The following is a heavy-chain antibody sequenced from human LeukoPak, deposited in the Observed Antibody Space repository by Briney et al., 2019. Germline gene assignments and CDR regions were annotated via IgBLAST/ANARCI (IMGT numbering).Heavy chain of an antibody. Sequence: GGSLRLSCAASAFTFSSYSMNWVRQAPGKGLQWVSSISSSGTSIYYADSVKGRFTISTDNAKISLYLQMNSLRAEDTAVYYFARAGGAPRPSVFDIWGEGTMLT. J-gene: IGHJ3*02. V-gene: IGHV3-21*01. D-gene: IGHD3-10*01. CDR2: ISSSGTSI. CDR3: ARAGGAPRPSVFDI. CDR1: AFTFSSYS.